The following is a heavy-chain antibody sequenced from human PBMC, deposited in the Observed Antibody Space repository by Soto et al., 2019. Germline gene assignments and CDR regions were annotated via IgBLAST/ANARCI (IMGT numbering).Heavy chain of an antibody. CDR1: GFTFSSYS. D-gene: IGHD3-10*01. CDR2: ISSSSSTI. J-gene: IGHJ6*02. Sequence: GGSLRLSWAASGFTFSSYSMNWVRQAPGKGLEWVSYISSSSSTIYYADSVKGRFTISRDNAKNSLYLQMNSLRDEDTAVYYCARDFTAPGGYYYGMDVWGQGTTVTVSS. V-gene: IGHV3-48*02. CDR3: ARDFTAPGGYYYGMDV.